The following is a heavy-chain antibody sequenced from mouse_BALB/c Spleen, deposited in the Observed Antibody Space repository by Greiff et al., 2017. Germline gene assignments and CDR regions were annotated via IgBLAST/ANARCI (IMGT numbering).Heavy chain of an antibody. J-gene: IGHJ3*01. CDR2: ISSGGGST. D-gene: IGHD2-1*01. CDR1: GFAFSSYD. Sequence: EVMLVESGGGLVKPGGSLKLSCAASGFAFSSYDMSWVRQTPEKRLEWVAYISSGGGSTYYPDTVKGRFTISRDNAKNTLYLQMSSLKSEDTAMYYCARRGYGNSWFAYWGQGTLVTVSA. V-gene: IGHV5-12-1*01. CDR3: ARRGYGNSWFAY.